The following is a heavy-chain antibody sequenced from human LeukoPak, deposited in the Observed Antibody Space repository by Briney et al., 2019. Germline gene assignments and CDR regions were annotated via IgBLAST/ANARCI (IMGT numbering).Heavy chain of an antibody. Sequence: ASVKVSCKVSGYTLTELSMRWVRQAPGKGLEWMGGFHPEDGETIYAQEFQGRVTLTEDTSTDTAYMELSSLRSEDTAVYYCATEEGGSNWYDFDYWGQGTLVTVSS. V-gene: IGHV1-24*01. D-gene: IGHD1-20*01. CDR1: GYTLTELS. CDR2: FHPEDGET. CDR3: ATEEGGSNWYDFDY. J-gene: IGHJ4*02.